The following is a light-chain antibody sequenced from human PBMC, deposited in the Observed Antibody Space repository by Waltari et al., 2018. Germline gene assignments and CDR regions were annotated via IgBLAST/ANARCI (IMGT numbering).Light chain of an antibody. J-gene: IGKJ1*01. Sequence: DIQMTQSPSTLSASVGDRVTIICRASQNIFSWLAWYQQKPGKAPNLLIYKASSLESGVPSRFSGRGSGTEFTLTIRSLQPDDFATYYCQQYHTDWTFGQGTKVEIK. CDR2: KAS. CDR3: QQYHTDWT. V-gene: IGKV1-5*03. CDR1: QNIFSW.